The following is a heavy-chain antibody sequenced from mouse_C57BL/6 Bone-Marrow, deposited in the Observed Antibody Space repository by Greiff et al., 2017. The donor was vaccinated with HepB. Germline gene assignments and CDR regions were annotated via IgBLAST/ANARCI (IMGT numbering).Heavy chain of an antibody. Sequence: EVQLQQSGGGLVQPGGSLKLSCAASGFTFSDYYMYWVRQTPEKRLEWVAYISNGGGSTYYPDTVKGRFTISRDNAKNTLYLQMSRLKSEDTAMYYCARHVSYFDYWGQGTTLTVSS. D-gene: IGHD6-2*01. V-gene: IGHV5-12*01. CDR2: ISNGGGST. CDR1: GFTFSDYY. J-gene: IGHJ2*01. CDR3: ARHVSYFDY.